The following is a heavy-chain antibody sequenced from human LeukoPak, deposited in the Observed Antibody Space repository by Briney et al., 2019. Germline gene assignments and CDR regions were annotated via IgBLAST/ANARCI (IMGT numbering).Heavy chain of an antibody. CDR3: ARGRGGYSGYDSHTIGI. D-gene: IGHD5-12*01. Sequence: SETLSLTCTVSGGSISSYYWSWIRQPPGKGLEWIGYIYYSGSTNYNPSLKSRVTISVDTSKNQFSLKLSSVTAADTAVYYCARGRGGYSGYDSHTIGIWGQGTMVTVSS. V-gene: IGHV4-59*01. CDR2: IYYSGST. CDR1: GGSISSYY. J-gene: IGHJ3*02.